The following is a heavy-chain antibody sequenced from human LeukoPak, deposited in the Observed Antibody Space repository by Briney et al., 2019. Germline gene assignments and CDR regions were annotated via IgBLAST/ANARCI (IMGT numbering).Heavy chain of an antibody. CDR1: GFTFSSYW. D-gene: IGHD3-22*01. V-gene: IGHV3-7*01. CDR3: ARTSEYYYDSSGYGY. J-gene: IGHJ4*02. CDR2: IKQDGSEK. Sequence: GGSLRLSCAASGFTFSSYWMSWVRQAPGKGLEWVANIKQDGSEKYYVDSVKGRFTISRDNAKNSLYLQMNSLRAEDTAVYYCARTSEYYYDSSGYGYWGQGTLVTVSS.